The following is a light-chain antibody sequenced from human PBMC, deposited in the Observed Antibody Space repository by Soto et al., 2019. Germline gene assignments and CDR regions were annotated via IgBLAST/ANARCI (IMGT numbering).Light chain of an antibody. Sequence: QSVLTQPASVSGSPGQSITISCTGTSSDVGGYDYVSWYQHHPGKAPKLMIYEVSNRPSGVSNRFSGSKSGNTASLTISGLQAEDEADYYCSSYVSNITYVFGTGTKVTV. V-gene: IGLV2-14*01. CDR2: EVS. CDR3: SSYVSNITYV. CDR1: SSDVGGYDY. J-gene: IGLJ1*01.